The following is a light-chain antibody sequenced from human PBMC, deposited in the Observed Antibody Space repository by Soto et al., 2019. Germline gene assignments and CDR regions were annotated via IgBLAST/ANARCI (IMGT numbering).Light chain of an antibody. CDR3: QQYDILPRYT. CDR2: DAS. V-gene: IGKV1-33*01. J-gene: IGKJ2*01. CDR1: QDINNY. Sequence: DIQMTQSPSSLSASVGDRVTITCQASQDINNYLNWYQQKPGKAPKLLIYDASNLETGVPSRFSGSGSGTDFTFTISRLQPEDIATYYCQQYDILPRYTFGQGTKLEIQ.